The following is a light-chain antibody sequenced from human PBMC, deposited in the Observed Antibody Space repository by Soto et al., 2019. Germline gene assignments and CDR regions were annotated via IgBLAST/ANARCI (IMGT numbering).Light chain of an antibody. CDR3: CSYTGSYV. J-gene: IGLJ1*01. Sequence: QFVLTQPRSVSGSPGQSVTISCTGTSSDVGGYNYVSWYQQHPGKAPKLMIYDVSKRPSGVPDRFSGSKSGNTASLTISGLQAEDEADYYCCSYTGSYVFGTGTKVTV. CDR1: SSDVGGYNY. V-gene: IGLV2-11*01. CDR2: DVS.